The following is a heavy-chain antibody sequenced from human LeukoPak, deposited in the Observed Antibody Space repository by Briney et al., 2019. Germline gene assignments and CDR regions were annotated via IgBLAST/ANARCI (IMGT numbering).Heavy chain of an antibody. CDR1: GYTFTSYG. V-gene: IGHV1-2*02. CDR3: ARGVTGIYYYYYMDA. J-gene: IGHJ6*03. D-gene: IGHD3-10*01. Sequence: GASVKVSCKASGYTFTSYGISWVRQAPGQGLEWMGWVNPNSGDTNYAQKFQGRVTMTRDTSISTAYMELSGLRSDDTAVYYCARGVTGIYYYYYMDAWGKGTTVTVSS. CDR2: VNPNSGDT.